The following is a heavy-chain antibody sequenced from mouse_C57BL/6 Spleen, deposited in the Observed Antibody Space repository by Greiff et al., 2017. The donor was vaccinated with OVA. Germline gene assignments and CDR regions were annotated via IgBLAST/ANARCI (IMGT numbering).Heavy chain of an antibody. CDR1: GYAFSSSW. V-gene: IGHV1-82*01. CDR3: AGETAPYYFDD. J-gene: IGHJ2*01. Sequence: VQRVESGPGLVKPGASVKISCKASGYAFSSSWMNWVKQRPGKGLEWIGRIYPGDGDTNYNGKFKGKATLTADKSSSTAYMQLSSLTSEDSAVYCCAGETAPYYFDDWGQGTTLTVSS. CDR2: IYPGDGDT. D-gene: IGHD3-2*01.